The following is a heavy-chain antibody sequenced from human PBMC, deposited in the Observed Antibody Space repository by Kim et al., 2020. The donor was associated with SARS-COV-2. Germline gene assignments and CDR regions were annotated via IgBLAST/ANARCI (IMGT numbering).Heavy chain of an antibody. CDR2: IYYSGST. Sequence: SETLSLTCTVSGGSISSGGYYWSWIRQHPGKGLEWIGYIYYSGSTYYNPSLKSRVTISVDTSKNQFSLKLSSVTAADTAVYYCARGNYYVVGWGYFDLWGRGTLVTVSS. CDR1: GGSISSGGYY. V-gene: IGHV4-31*03. J-gene: IGHJ2*01. D-gene: IGHD3-10*02. CDR3: ARGNYYVVGWGYFDL.